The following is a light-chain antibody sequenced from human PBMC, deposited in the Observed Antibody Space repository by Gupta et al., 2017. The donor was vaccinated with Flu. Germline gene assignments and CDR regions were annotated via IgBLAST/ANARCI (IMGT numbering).Light chain of an antibody. CDR3: QQYCSSPWT. Sequence: IVLTQSPGTLSLSPGERATLACRASQSVRSSYLAWYRQKPGQAPRLLIYAPSSRATGLPDTFSPSRSRTEFTLTIISLKLEDLPLYYFQQYCSSPWTFGQGTKVEIK. CDR2: APS. J-gene: IGKJ1*01. V-gene: IGKV3-20*01. CDR1: QSVRSSY.